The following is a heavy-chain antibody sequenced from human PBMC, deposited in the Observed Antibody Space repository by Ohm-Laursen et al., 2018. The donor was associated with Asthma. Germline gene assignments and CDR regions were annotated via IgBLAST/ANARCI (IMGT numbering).Heavy chain of an antibody. CDR3: ARGSRIVTGYYGSAALNWFDP. J-gene: IGHJ5*02. Sequence: GTLSLTCTVSGGSVSSGSYYWIWIRQPPGRGLEFIGYVYHTGSTIYNPSLKGRVTISVDTSKNHFSLWLTSVTSADTAVYYCARGSRIVTGYYGSAALNWFDPWGQGTLVTVSS. V-gene: IGHV4-61*03. CDR1: GGSVSSGSYY. D-gene: IGHD3-9*01. CDR2: VYHTGST.